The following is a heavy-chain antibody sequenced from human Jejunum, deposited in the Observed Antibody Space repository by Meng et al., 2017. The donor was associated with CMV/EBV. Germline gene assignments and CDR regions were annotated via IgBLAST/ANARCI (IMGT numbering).Heavy chain of an antibody. CDR3: ARGFAIDS. CDR2: IKQDGSET. CDR1: GFTFSNDW. Sequence: VELVESGGGLSQSWGSLRPSCVASGFTFSNDWMTWVRQAPGKGLEWVANIKQDGSETYYVDSVKGRFTISRDNGKNSLYLQMNNLRAEDTGVYYCARGFAIDSWGQGTLVTVSS. D-gene: IGHD3-10*01. J-gene: IGHJ4*02. V-gene: IGHV3-7*04.